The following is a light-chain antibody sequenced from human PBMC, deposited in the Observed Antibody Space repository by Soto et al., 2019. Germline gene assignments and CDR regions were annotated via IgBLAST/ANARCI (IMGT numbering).Light chain of an antibody. CDR3: CSYAGSGTFV. V-gene: IGLV2-23*01. CDR1: SSDVGSYDR. Sequence: QSALTQPASVSGSPGQSITISCTGTSSDVGSYDRVSWYQQPPGKAPKLMIYEDTKRPSGISTRFSGSKSGNAASLTISGLQAEDEADYYCCSYAGSGTFVFGTGTKVTVL. J-gene: IGLJ1*01. CDR2: EDT.